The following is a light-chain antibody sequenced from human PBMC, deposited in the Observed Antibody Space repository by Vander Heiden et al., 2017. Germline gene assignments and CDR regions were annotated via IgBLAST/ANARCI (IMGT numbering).Light chain of an antibody. Sequence: QSVLIQPPSASGTPGQRVTIPCSGSSTDIGTNSVNWFQQLPGTAPKLLIYSDNQRPSGVPDRFSGSKSGTSASLAISGLQSDDEAAYYCAAWDDSLNGRWVFGGGTTLTVL. CDR1: STDIGTNS. V-gene: IGLV1-44*01. CDR2: SDN. CDR3: AAWDDSLNGRWV. J-gene: IGLJ3*02.